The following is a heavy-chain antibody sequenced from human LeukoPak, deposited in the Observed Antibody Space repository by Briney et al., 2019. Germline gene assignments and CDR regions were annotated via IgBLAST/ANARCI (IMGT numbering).Heavy chain of an antibody. Sequence: GGSLRLSCAASGFTFSSYAMSWVRQAPGKGLEWVSSISSSSSYIYYADSVKGRFTISRDNAKNSLYLQMNSLRAEDTAVYYCASLIAAAGNYWGQGTLVTVSS. CDR1: GFTFSSYA. V-gene: IGHV3-21*01. D-gene: IGHD6-13*01. J-gene: IGHJ4*02. CDR2: ISSSSSYI. CDR3: ASLIAAAGNY.